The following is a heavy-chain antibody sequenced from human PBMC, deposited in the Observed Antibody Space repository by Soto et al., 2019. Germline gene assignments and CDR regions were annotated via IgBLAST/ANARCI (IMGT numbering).Heavy chain of an antibody. CDR2: IYYSGST. D-gene: IGHD1-1*01. J-gene: IGHJ6*02. V-gene: IGHV4-59*01. CDR3: ARDYNWNEYYYYGMDV. CDR1: GGSISSYY. Sequence: SETLSLTCTVSGGSISSYYWSWIRQPPGKGLEWIGYIYYSGSTNYNPSLKSRVTISVDMSKNQFSLKLSSVTAADTAVYYCARDYNWNEYYYYGMDVWGQGTTVTVSS.